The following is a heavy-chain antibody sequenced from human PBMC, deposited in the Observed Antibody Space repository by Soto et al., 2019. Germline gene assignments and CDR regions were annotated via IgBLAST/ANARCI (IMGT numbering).Heavy chain of an antibody. Sequence: GGSLRLSCVASGLTFNRQWMDWVRRNRGQGLGLVAKISPDGGCKGYGESVKGRFTISRDNAKNSLYLQMNTLRAEDTAVYYCARGFRSPPDYWGQGTLVTVSS. CDR2: ISPDGGCK. V-gene: IGHV3-7*01. J-gene: IGHJ4*02. CDR3: ARGFRSPPDY. CDR1: GLTFNRQW.